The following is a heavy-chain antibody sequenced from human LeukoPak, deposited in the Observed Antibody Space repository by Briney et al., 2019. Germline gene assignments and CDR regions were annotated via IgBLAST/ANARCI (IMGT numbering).Heavy chain of an antibody. CDR1: GCTFTSYA. CDR2: IIPIFGTA. CDR3: ARGSPVEMATADAFDI. V-gene: IGHV1-69*05. Sequence: ASVKVSRKSSGCTFTSYAISWVRQAPGQGLEWMGGIIPIFGTANYAQQFQGRVTITTDESTSTAYMELSSLRSEDTAVYYCARGSPVEMATADAFDIWGQGTMVTVSS. J-gene: IGHJ3*02. D-gene: IGHD5-24*01.